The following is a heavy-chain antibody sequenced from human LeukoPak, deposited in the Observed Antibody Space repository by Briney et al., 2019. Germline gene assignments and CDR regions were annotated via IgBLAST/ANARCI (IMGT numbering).Heavy chain of an antibody. Sequence: GGSLRLSCVTSGFTFSDTWMSWVRQAPGKGLGWVGRIKRKVEDETKNYAAPVRGRFTISRDDSKNTVYLKMDSLRTEDTAVYYCTADTFESSRYSHDYWGQGTLVTVSS. CDR1: GFTFSDTW. J-gene: IGHJ4*02. V-gene: IGHV3-15*01. CDR3: TADTFESSRYSHDY. D-gene: IGHD3-22*01. CDR2: IKRKVEDETK.